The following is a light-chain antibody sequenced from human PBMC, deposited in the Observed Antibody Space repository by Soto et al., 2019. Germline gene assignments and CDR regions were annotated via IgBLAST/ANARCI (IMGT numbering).Light chain of an antibody. V-gene: IGKV3D-15*02. CDR1: QSVSSN. Sequence: IVLTQSPATLSVSPGERATLSCRASQSVSSNLAWHQQRPGQAPRLLIYGASTRATGVPARFSGGGSGTEFTLTITSLQSEDFVVYYCQQYSTLPHTFGQGTKLEVK. CDR3: QQYSTLPHT. J-gene: IGKJ2*01. CDR2: GAS.